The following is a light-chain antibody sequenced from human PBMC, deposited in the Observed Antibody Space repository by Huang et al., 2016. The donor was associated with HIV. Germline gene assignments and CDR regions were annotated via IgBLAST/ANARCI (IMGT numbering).Light chain of an antibody. CDR2: YAS. J-gene: IGKJ4*01. Sequence: EIVLTQSPGTLSLSPGERATLPCRASQSITNYLAWYQHKPGQAPRLLIYYASTRATGIPGRFSGSGSGTDFTLTISSLEPEDFAVYYCQQRRNWLTFGGGTKVEIK. V-gene: IGKV3-11*01. CDR1: QSITNY. CDR3: QQRRNWLT.